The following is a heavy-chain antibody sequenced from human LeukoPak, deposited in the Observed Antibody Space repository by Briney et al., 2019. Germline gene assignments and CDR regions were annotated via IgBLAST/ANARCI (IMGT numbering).Heavy chain of an antibody. D-gene: IGHD2-2*02. CDR1: GYTFTSYG. J-gene: IGHJ4*02. Sequence: GASVKVSCKASGYTFTSYGISWVRQAPGQGLEWMGWINAYNGNTNYAQKLQGRVTMTTDTSTSTAYMELRSLRPVDTAVYYCARGSGRFQLLYPDYWGQGTLVTVSS. CDR3: ARGSGRFQLLYPDY. V-gene: IGHV1-18*01. CDR2: INAYNGNT.